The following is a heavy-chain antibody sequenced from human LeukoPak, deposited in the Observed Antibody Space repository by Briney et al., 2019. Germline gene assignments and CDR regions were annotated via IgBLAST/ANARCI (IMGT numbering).Heavy chain of an antibody. CDR1: GFTFSSYS. D-gene: IGHD2-2*01. V-gene: IGHV3-48*02. J-gene: IGHJ5*02. CDR3: ARDYASVPAAIWGNWFDP. Sequence: PGGSLRLSCAASGFTFSSYSMNWVRQAPGKGLEWVSYISSSSGTIYYADSVKGRFTISRDNAKNSLYLQMNSLRDEDTAVYYCARDYASVPAAIWGNWFDPWGQGTLVTVSS. CDR2: ISSSSGTI.